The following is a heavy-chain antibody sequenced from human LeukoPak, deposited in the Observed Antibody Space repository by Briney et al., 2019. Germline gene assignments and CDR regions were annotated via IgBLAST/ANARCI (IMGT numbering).Heavy chain of an antibody. V-gene: IGHV1-18*01. CDR3: ASSGTYGSGSYYSPAHAFDI. J-gene: IGHJ3*02. CDR2: ISAYNGNT. CDR1: GYTFTSYG. Sequence: ASVKVSCKASGYTFTSYGISWVRQAPGQGLEWMGWISAYNGNTNYAQKLQGRVTMTTDTSTSTAYMELRSLRSDDTAVYYCASSGTYGSGSYYSPAHAFDIWGQGTMVTVSS. D-gene: IGHD3-10*01.